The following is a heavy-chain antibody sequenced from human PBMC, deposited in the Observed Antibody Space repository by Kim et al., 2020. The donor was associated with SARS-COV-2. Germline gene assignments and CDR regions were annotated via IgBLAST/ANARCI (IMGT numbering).Heavy chain of an antibody. D-gene: IGHD1-26*01. Sequence: EGSNKYYVDPVKGIFNISRDNAKNSLYLQMNSLRADDTAVYYCARGGKIYWGQGTLVTVSS. V-gene: IGHV3-7*03. J-gene: IGHJ4*02. CDR3: ARGGKIY. CDR2: EGSNK.